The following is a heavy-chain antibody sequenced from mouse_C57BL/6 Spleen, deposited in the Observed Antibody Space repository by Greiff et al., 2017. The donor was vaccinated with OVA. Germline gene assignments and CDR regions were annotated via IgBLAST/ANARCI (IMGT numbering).Heavy chain of an antibody. J-gene: IGHJ4*01. D-gene: IGHD2-1*01. CDR3: ARHPYGNSYYYAMDY. CDR2: IDPSDSET. Sequence: VQLQQPGAELVRPGSSVKLSCKASGYTFTSYWMHWVKQRPIQGLEWIGNIDPSDSETHYNQKFKDKATLTVDKSSSTAYMQLSSLTSEDSAVYYCARHPYGNSYYYAMDYWGQGTSVTVSS. V-gene: IGHV1-52*01. CDR1: GYTFTSYW.